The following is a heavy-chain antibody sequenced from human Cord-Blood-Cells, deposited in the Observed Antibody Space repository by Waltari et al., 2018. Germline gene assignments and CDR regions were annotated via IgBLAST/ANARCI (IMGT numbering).Heavy chain of an antibody. CDR2: INHSGST. CDR1: GGSVSGYY. D-gene: IGHD1-26*01. J-gene: IGHJ3*02. V-gene: IGHV4-34*01. Sequence: QVQLQQWGAGLLKPSETLSLTCAVYGGSVSGYYGSWFRRPPGKGLEWIGEINHSGSTNYNPSLKSRVTISVDTSKNQFSLKLSSVTAADTAVYYCARRRVGATRGAFDIWGQGTMVTVSS. CDR3: ARRRVGATRGAFDI.